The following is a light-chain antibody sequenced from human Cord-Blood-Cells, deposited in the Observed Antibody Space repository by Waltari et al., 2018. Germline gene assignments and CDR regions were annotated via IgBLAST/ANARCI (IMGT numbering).Light chain of an antibody. CDR1: SSNIGSNT. Sequence: QSVLTQPPSASGTPGQRVTISCSGSSSNIGSNTVNWYQQLPGTAPKLLIDSNNQRPSGVPDRFSGSKSGTSASLAIRGLQSEDEADYYCAAWDDSLNGHVVFGGGTKLTVL. CDR2: SNN. J-gene: IGLJ2*01. V-gene: IGLV1-44*01. CDR3: AAWDDSLNGHVV.